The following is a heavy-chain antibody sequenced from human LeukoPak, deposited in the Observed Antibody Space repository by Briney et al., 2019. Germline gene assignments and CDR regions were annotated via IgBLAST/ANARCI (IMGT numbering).Heavy chain of an antibody. CDR3: ARESSGEWLRNTPLDY. D-gene: IGHD5-12*01. CDR1: GGTFSSYA. V-gene: IGHV1-69*04. CDR2: IIPILGIA. Sequence: GASVKVSCKASGGTFSSYAISWVRQAPGQGLEWMGRIIPILGIANYAQKFQGRVTITADKSTSTAYMELSSLRSEDTAVYYCARESSGEWLRNTPLDYWGRGTLVTVSS. J-gene: IGHJ4*02.